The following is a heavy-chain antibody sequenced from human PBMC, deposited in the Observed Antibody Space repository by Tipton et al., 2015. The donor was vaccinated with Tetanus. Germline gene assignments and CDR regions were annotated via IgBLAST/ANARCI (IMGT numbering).Heavy chain of an antibody. V-gene: IGHV3-23*01. CDR2: ISGSGGST. D-gene: IGHD3-22*01. CDR3: AKDVGFTMIVDTVYYFDY. J-gene: IGHJ4*02. Sequence: SLRLSCAASGFTFSSYAMSWVRQAPGKGLEWVSAISGSGGSTYYADSVKGRFTISRDNSKNTLYLQMNSLRAEDTAVYYCAKDVGFTMIVDTVYYFDYWGQGTLVTVSS. CDR1: GFTFSSYA.